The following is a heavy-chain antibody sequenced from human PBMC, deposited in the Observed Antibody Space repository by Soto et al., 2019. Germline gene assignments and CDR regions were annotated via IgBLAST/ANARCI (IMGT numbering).Heavy chain of an antibody. CDR3: ARDLNYYGSGNWGY. D-gene: IGHD3-10*01. Sequence: SVKVSCKASGYSFTKYHMHWVRQAPGQGLEWMGGIIPIFGTANYAQKFQGRVTITADESTSTAYMELSSLRSEDTAVYYCARDLNYYGSGNWGYWGQGTLVTVSS. CDR2: IIPIFGTA. V-gene: IGHV1-69*13. J-gene: IGHJ4*02. CDR1: GYSFTKYH.